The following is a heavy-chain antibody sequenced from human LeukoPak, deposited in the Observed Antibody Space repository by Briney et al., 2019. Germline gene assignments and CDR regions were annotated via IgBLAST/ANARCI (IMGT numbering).Heavy chain of an antibody. CDR1: GFTFSSYT. CDR2: IGGSGGNT. D-gene: IGHD7-27*01. Sequence: GGSLRLSCAASGFTFSSYTMSWVRQPPGKGLEWVSAIGGSGGNTYYADSVKGRFTISRDNSKNTLYLQMHSLRVEDTAVYYCARSSGERPYYFDYWGQGTLVTVSS. J-gene: IGHJ4*02. CDR3: ARSSGERPYYFDY. V-gene: IGHV3-23*01.